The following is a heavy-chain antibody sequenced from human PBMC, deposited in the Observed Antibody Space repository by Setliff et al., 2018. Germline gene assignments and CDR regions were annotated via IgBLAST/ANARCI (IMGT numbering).Heavy chain of an antibody. CDR1: GGSISSGGYY. J-gene: IGHJ6*03. V-gene: IGHV4-31*03. CDR2: IYYSGST. Sequence: SETLSLTCTVSGGSISSGGYYWSWIRQHPGKGLEWIGYIYYSGSTYYNPSLKSRVTISVDTSKNQFSLKLSSVTAADTAVYYCARDHGGAAPYYYYYMDVWGKGTTVTVSS. CDR3: ARDHGGAAPYYYYYMDV. D-gene: IGHD3-16*01.